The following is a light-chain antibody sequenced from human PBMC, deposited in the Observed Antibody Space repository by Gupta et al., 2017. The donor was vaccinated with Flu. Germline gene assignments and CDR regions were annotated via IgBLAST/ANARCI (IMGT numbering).Light chain of an antibody. CDR2: DAS. Sequence: EIVLPQSPATLSLFPGDRAILSCRASQSVNIYLAWYQQKPGQPPRLLMFDASKRAAGIPDRFSGSGSGTDFTLTISTLEPEDFAVYYCQQRSGLPMYTFGQGTKLE. CDR1: QSVNIY. V-gene: IGKV3-11*01. J-gene: IGKJ2*01. CDR3: QQRSGLPMYT.